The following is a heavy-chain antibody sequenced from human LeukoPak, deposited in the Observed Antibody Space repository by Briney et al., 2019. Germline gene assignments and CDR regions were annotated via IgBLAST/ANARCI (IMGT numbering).Heavy chain of an antibody. CDR1: AGSISSDSYY. J-gene: IGHJ3*02. D-gene: IGHD1-26*01. CDR2: IYSGNT. CDR3: ANLSPARGSYPGAFDI. V-gene: IGHV4-39*07. Sequence: SETLSLTCTVSAGSISSDSYYWGWIRQPPGKGLEWIGTIYSGNTYYNPSLKSRLTISVDKSKNQFSLKLSSVTAADTAVYYCANLSPARGSYPGAFDIWGQGTMVTVSS.